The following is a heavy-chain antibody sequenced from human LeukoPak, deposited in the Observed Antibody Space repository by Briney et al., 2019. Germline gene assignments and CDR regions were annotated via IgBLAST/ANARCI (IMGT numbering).Heavy chain of an antibody. CDR1: GFTVSNNY. D-gene: IGHD6-13*01. CDR3: ARVNSSSWYDY. CDR2: IYSGGST. V-gene: IGHV3-53*01. Sequence: PGGSLRLSCAASGFTVSNNYMSWVRQAPGKGLEWVSVIYSGGSTYYADSVKGRFTISRDNSKNTLYLQMNSLRAEDTAVYYCARVNSSSWYDYWGQGTLVTVSS. J-gene: IGHJ4*02.